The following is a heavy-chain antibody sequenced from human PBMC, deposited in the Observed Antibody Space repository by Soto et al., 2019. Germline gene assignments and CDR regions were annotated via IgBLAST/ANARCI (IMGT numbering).Heavy chain of an antibody. CDR3: VQDWTGNSCRCMVV. CDR1: GFTFSSFA. Sequence: EVQLLESGGGLVQPGGSLRLSCAASGFTFSSFAMTWVRQAPGEGLEWVSAISSSGETTYYSDSVKGRFTISRDISKNMVYLQMTSLRAEDTAVYLCVQDWTGNSCRCMVVWGQGTTVTVSS. V-gene: IGHV3-23*01. CDR2: ISSSGETT. D-gene: IGHD6-13*01. J-gene: IGHJ6*02.